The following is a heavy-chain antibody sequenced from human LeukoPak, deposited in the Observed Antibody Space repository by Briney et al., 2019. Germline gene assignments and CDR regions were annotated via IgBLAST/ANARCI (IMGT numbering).Heavy chain of an antibody. V-gene: IGHV4-39*01. CDR2: IYYSGRT. CDR3: ARHRPELLWFGELWWGFDP. CDR1: GGSISSSNYY. D-gene: IGHD3-10*01. Sequence: KASETLSLTCTVSGGSISSSNYYWGWIRQPPGKGLEWIGNIYYSGRTYYNPSLESRITISVDTSKNHFSLKLSSVTAADTAVYYCARHRPELLWFGELWWGFDPWGQGTLVTVSS. J-gene: IGHJ5*02.